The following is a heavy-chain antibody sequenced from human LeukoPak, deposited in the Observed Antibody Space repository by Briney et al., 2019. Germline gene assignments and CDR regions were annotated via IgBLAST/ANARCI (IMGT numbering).Heavy chain of an antibody. CDR2: IIHSGST. CDR1: GGSFSGYY. V-gene: IGHV4-34*12. Sequence: SETLSLTCAVYGGSFSGYYWSWIRQPPGKGLEWIGEIIHSGSTNYNPSLKSRVTMSVDTSKNQLSLKLSLVTAADTAVYYCARDRYDFWSGYYHGPFDYWGQGTLVTVSS. D-gene: IGHD3-3*01. CDR3: ARDRYDFWSGYYHGPFDY. J-gene: IGHJ4*02.